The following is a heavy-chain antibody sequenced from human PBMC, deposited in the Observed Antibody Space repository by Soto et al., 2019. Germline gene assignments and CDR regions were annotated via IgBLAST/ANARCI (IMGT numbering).Heavy chain of an antibody. Sequence: QAQLVESGGGVVQPGRSLRLSCAASGFTFSSYGMHWVRQAPGKGLEWVGIIWYDGSNKYYADSVKGRFTISRDSSKNTLYLQMNSLRAEDTAVYYCARVGSSWSFDYWGQGTLVTVSS. D-gene: IGHD6-13*01. CDR2: IWYDGSNK. V-gene: IGHV3-33*01. CDR1: GFTFSSYG. J-gene: IGHJ4*02. CDR3: ARVGSSWSFDY.